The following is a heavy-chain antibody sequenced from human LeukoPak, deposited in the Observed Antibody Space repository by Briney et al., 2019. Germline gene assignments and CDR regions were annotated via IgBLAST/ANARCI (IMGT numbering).Heavy chain of an antibody. CDR2: IRYDGSNK. V-gene: IGHV3-30*02. Sequence: GGSLRFSCAASGFTFSSYGMHWVRQAPGKGLEWVAFIRYDGSNKYYADSVKGRFTISRDNSKNTLYLQMNSLRAEDTAVYYCAKELGYCSSTSCYFPDYWGQGTLVTVSS. D-gene: IGHD2-2*01. CDR3: AKELGYCSSTSCYFPDY. J-gene: IGHJ4*02. CDR1: GFTFSSYG.